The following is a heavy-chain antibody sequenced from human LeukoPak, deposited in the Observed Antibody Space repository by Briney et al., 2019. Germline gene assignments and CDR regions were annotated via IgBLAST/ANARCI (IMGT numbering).Heavy chain of an antibody. V-gene: IGHV4-34*01. CDR1: GGSFSGYY. CDR3: ASRRIMITFGGVIVIPENWFDP. Sequence: PSETLSLTCAVYGGSFSGYYWSWIRQPPGKGLEWIGEINHSGSTNYNPSLKSRVTISVDTSKNQFSLKLSSVTAAVTAVYYCASRRIMITFGGVIVIPENWFDPWGQGTLVTVSS. J-gene: IGHJ5*02. CDR2: INHSGST. D-gene: IGHD3-16*02.